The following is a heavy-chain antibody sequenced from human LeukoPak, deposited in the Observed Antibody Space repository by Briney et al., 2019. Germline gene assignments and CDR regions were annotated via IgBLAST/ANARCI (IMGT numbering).Heavy chain of an antibody. CDR2: ISAYNGNT. D-gene: IGHD1-26*01. J-gene: IGHJ4*02. V-gene: IGHV1-18*01. Sequence: GASVKVSCKASGYTFTSYGISWVRQAPGQGLEWMGWISAYNGNTNYAQKLQGRVTMTTDTSTSTAYMELRSLRSDDTAVYYYARFMDGIVGATNFDYWGQGTLVTVSS. CDR1: GYTFTSYG. CDR3: ARFMDGIVGATNFDY.